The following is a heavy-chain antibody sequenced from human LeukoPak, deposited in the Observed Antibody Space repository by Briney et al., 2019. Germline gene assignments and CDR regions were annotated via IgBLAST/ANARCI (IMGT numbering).Heavy chain of an antibody. J-gene: IGHJ6*02. D-gene: IGHD3-10*01. CDR2: ISGYNGNT. Sequence: AASVKVSCKASGYTFTSYGVSWVRQAPGQGLEWMGWISGYNGNTKYAQKVQGRVTMTTDTSTSTAYMELSSLRSEDTAVYYCASWFGPLDDYYGMDVWGQGTTVTVSS. CDR1: GYTFTSYG. CDR3: ASWFGPLDDYYGMDV. V-gene: IGHV1-18*01.